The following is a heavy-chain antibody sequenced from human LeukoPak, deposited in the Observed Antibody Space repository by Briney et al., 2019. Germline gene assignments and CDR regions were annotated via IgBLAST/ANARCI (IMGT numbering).Heavy chain of an antibody. Sequence: QPRGSLRLSSAASGFTFSSYWMNWVRQAPGKGPGWVANIKQDGREKYYLDSVRGRLTISRDNAKNSLYLQMNSLRAEDTAVYYCARDNYDSSTPYYFDYWGQGTLVTVSS. J-gene: IGHJ4*02. D-gene: IGHD3-22*01. CDR1: GFTFSSYW. CDR2: IKQDGREK. V-gene: IGHV3-7*01. CDR3: ARDNYDSSTPYYFDY.